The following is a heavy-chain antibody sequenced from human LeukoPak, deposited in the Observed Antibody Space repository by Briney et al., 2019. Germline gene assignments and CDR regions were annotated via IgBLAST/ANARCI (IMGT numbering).Heavy chain of an antibody. J-gene: IGHJ5*02. CDR1: GGTFSSYA. V-gene: IGHV1-69*13. D-gene: IGHD3-22*01. CDR2: IIPIFGTA. Sequence: SVKVSCKASGGTFSSYAISWVRQAPGQGLEWMGGIIPIFGTANYAQKFQGRVTITADESTSTAYMELSSLRSEDTAVYYCAIDYYYSSGNNNWFDPWGQGTLVTVSS. CDR3: AIDYYYSSGNNNWFDP.